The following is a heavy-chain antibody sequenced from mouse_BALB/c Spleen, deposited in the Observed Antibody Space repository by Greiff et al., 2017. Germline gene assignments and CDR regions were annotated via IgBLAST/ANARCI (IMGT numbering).Heavy chain of an antibody. D-gene: IGHD4-1*01. CDR2: ISSGSSTI. CDR3: ARRGTGTAFDY. Sequence: EVMLVESGGGLVQPGGSRKLSCAASGFTFSSFGMHWVRQAPEKGLEWVAYISSGSSTIYYADTVKGRFTISRDNPKNTLFLQMTSLRSEDTAMYYCARRGTGTAFDYWGQGTTLTVSS. J-gene: IGHJ2*01. CDR1: GFTFSSFG. V-gene: IGHV5-17*02.